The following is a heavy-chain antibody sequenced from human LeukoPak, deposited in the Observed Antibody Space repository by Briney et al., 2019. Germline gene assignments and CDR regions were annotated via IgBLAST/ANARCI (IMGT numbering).Heavy chain of an antibody. J-gene: IGHJ4*02. D-gene: IGHD2-21*02. CDR3: ARVYCGGDCYLDY. CDR2: INAGNGNT. Sequence: GASVKASCKASGYTFTSYAMHWVRQAPGQRLEWMGWINAGNGNTKYSQKFQGRVTITRDTSASTAYMELSSLRSEDTAVYYCARVYCGGDCYLDYWGQGTLVTVSS. CDR1: GYTFTSYA. V-gene: IGHV1-3*01.